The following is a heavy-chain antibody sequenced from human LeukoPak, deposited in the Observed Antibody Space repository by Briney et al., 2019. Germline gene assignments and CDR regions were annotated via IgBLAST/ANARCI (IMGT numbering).Heavy chain of an antibody. J-gene: IGHJ6*02. V-gene: IGHV3-64*01. D-gene: IGHD3-9*01. CDR3: ARWGYYDILTGYYPNGDYYYYGMDV. CDR2: ISSNGGST. Sequence: GGSLRLSCAASGFTFSSYAMHWVRQAPGKGLEYVSAISSNGGSTYYAHSVKGRFTISRDNSKNTLYLQMGSLRAEDMAVYYCARWGYYDILTGYYPNGDYYYYGMDVWGQGTTVTVSS. CDR1: GFTFSSYA.